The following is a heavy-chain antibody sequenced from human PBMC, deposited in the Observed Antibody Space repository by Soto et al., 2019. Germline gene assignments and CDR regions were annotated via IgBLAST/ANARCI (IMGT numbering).Heavy chain of an antibody. CDR3: ARDNGREQYYDSSGYWYYFDY. CDR2: IYYSGRT. Sequence: SETLSLTCTVSGGSISSYYWSWIRQPPGKGLEWIGYIYYSGRTNYNPSLKSRVTISVDTSKNQFSLKLSSVTAADTAVYYCARDNGREQYYDSSGYWYYFDYWGQGTLVTVS. V-gene: IGHV4-59*01. CDR1: GGSISSYY. J-gene: IGHJ4*02. D-gene: IGHD3-22*01.